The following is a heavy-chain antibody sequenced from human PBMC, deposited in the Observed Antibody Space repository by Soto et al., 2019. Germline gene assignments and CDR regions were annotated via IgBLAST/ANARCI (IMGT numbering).Heavy chain of an antibody. Sequence: QVQLQESGPGLVKPSETLSLTCTVSGGFVSSASYFWSWIRQPPGKEMEFIAYVYYTGTTEYSPSLKSRAPISLDTSKNQFPRTGTSVTTADTAFYYCARMGFGEVAYWFDPWGQGLLVTVPS. J-gene: IGHJ5*02. V-gene: IGHV4-61*01. CDR2: VYYTGTT. CDR1: GGFVSSASYF. D-gene: IGHD3-3*01. CDR3: ARMGFGEVAYWFDP.